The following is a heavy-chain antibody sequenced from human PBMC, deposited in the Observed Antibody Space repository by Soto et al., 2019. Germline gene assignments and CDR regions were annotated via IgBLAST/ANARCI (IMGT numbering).Heavy chain of an antibody. CDR2: INQSGSS. D-gene: IGHD2-2*01. CDR3: RRGTSPTVEVQRAAPDKYSFES. CDR1: GGSFSGYY. V-gene: IGHV4-34*01. Sequence: SETLSLTCAVYGGSFSGYYWTWIRQPPGKGLEWIAEINQSGSSNSNPSLKSRVTISVDTSQNQFSLKLSSVTAGDPAVYSCRRGTSPTVEVQRAAPDKYSFESWGQGTLVTVSS. J-gene: IGHJ4*02.